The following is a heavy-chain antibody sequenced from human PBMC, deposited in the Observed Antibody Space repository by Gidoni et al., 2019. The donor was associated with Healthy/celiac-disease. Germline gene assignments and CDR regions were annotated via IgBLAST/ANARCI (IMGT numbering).Heavy chain of an antibody. CDR1: GYTFTSYD. Sequence: QVQLLQSGTEVKKPGASVKVSCKASGYTFTSYDINWVRHATGQGLEWMGWMNPNSGNTGYAQKFQGRVTMTRNTSISTAYMELSSLRSEDTAVYYCARARGYYYGSGSYSVGVWGQGTTVTVSS. J-gene: IGHJ6*02. D-gene: IGHD3-10*01. CDR3: ARARGYYYGSGSYSVGV. CDR2: MNPNSGNT. V-gene: IGHV1-8*01.